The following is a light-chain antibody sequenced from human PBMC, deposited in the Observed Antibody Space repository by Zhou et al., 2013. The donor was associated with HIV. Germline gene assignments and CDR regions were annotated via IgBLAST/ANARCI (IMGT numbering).Light chain of an antibody. CDR1: QSIGNW. Sequence: DIQMTQSPSALSSVIGDRVTITCRASQSIGNWLAWYQQKPGKAPNLLIYEAVRLERGVPSRFIGNGSGTEFTLTINSLQPEDFATYYCQQYESYSVVNFGQGTKLEIK. CDR2: EAV. J-gene: IGKJ2*01. V-gene: IGKV1-5*03. CDR3: QQYESYSVVN.